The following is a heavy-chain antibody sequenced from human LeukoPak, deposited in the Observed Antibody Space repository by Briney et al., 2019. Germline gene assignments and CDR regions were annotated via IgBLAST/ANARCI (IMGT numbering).Heavy chain of an antibody. CDR2: INHSGST. D-gene: IGHD5-12*01. Sequence: PSETLSLTCAVYGGSFSGDYWSWIRQPPGKGLEWIGEINHSGSTNYNPSLKSRVTISVDTSKNQFSPKLSSVTAADSAVYYCARHPGYSGYDLSYYYYGLDVWGQGTTVTVSS. V-gene: IGHV4-34*01. CDR3: ARHPGYSGYDLSYYYYGLDV. CDR1: GGSFSGDY. J-gene: IGHJ6*02.